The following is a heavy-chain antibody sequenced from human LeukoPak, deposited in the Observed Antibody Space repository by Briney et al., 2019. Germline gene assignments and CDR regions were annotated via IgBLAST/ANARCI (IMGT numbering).Heavy chain of an antibody. V-gene: IGHV1-18*01. CDR2: ISAYNGNT. Sequence: ASVKVSCKASGYTFTSYGISWVRQAPGQGLEWMGWISAYNGNTNYAQKLQGRVTMTTDTSTSTAYMELRSLRSDDTAVYYCARDHGSGWYGYYYYYMDVWGKGTTVTVSS. J-gene: IGHJ6*03. CDR1: GYTFTSYG. CDR3: ARDHGSGWYGYYYYYMDV. D-gene: IGHD6-19*01.